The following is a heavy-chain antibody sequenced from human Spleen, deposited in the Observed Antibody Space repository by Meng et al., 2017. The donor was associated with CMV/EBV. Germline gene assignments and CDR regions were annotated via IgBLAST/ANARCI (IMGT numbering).Heavy chain of an antibody. V-gene: IGHV3-21*01. D-gene: IGHD6-13*01. J-gene: IGHJ4*02. CDR3: ARELSVRPGTCDC. CDR1: GFTFSSYR. Sequence: GGSLRLSCAASGFTFSSYRMNWVRQAPGKGLEWVSSIGSSSDYIYYADSVKGRFTISRDNARNSLFLQMNSLSVEDTALYYCARELSVRPGTCDCWGQGTLDTVSS. CDR2: IGSSSDYI.